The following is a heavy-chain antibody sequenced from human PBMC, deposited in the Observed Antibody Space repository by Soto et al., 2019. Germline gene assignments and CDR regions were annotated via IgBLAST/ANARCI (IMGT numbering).Heavy chain of an antibody. CDR2: IDASGNT. V-gene: IGHV4-4*07. CDR3: ARYSNNWFQTEGMDV. Sequence: ETLSLTCTVSVDSITTYYWSWIRQPAGKGLEWIGRIDASGNTNYNPSLNSRVTMSIDTSKKQFSLKLTSVTAADTAIYYCARYSNNWFQTEGMDVWGQGTTVTVSS. J-gene: IGHJ6*02. CDR1: VDSITTYY. D-gene: IGHD6-13*01.